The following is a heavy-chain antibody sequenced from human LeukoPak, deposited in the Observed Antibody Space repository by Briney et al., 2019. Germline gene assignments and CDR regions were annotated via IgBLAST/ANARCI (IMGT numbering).Heavy chain of an antibody. Sequence: GESLQISCKGSGYSFTSYWIGWVRQMPGKGLEWMGIIYPGDSVTRYSPSFQGQVTISADKSISTAYLQWSSLKASDTAMYYCARRTIQLWQSGGWFDPWGQGTLVTVSS. J-gene: IGHJ5*02. CDR3: ARRTIQLWQSGGWFDP. CDR2: IYPGDSVT. CDR1: GYSFTSYW. D-gene: IGHD5-18*01. V-gene: IGHV5-51*01.